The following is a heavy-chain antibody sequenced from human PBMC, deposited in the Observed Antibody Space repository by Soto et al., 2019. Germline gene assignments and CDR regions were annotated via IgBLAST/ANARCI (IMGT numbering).Heavy chain of an antibody. D-gene: IGHD3-10*01. CDR1: GGSFRGYH. V-gene: IGHV4-34*01. Sequence: QVQLQQWGAGLLKPSETLSLTCAFYGGSFRGYHWSWIRPPPGKGLEWLGEINHSGSTNYHPSLKSRVTSSLDTSKNQFSLKLSSVTAADTAVYYCARWVTMVRGRTANYDYYYMDGWGKGTTVTVSS. J-gene: IGHJ6*03. CDR2: INHSGST. CDR3: ARWVTMVRGRTANYDYYYMDG.